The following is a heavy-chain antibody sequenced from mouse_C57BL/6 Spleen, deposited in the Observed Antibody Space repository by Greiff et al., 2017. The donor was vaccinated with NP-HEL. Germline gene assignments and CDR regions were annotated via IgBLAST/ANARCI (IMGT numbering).Heavy chain of an antibody. CDR3: ARVYFDY. CDR1: GYTFTSYW. Sequence: QVQLQQPGTELVKPGASVKLSCKASGYTFTSYWMHWVKQRPGQGLEWIGEIDPSDSYTNYNQKFKGKSTLTVDKSSSTAYMQLSSLTSEDSAVYYCARVYFDYWGQGTTLTVSS. CDR2: IDPSDSYT. J-gene: IGHJ2*01. V-gene: IGHV1-69*01.